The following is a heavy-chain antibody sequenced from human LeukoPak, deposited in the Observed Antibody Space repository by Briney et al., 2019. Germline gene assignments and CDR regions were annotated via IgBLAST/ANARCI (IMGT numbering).Heavy chain of an antibody. CDR2: IKKDGSEK. D-gene: IGHD2-2*01. CDR3: ATIYCSSTKCDRWNAFDM. CDR1: GFTLRDYW. Sequence: GGSLRLSCAASGFTLRDYWMSWVRQAPGKGLEWVAKIKKDGSEKDYVDSVKGRFTISRDNAENSLYMQMNSLRVEDTAVYYCATIYCSSTKCDRWNAFDMWGQGTMVTGSS. J-gene: IGHJ3*02. V-gene: IGHV3-7*01.